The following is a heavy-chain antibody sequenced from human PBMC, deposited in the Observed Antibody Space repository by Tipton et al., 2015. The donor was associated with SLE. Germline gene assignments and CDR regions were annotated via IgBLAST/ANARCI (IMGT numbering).Heavy chain of an antibody. J-gene: IGHJ4*02. Sequence: SLRLSCAASGFTFSSYGMHWVRQAPGKGLEWVAFTRYDGSNKYYADSVKGRFTISRDNSKNSLYLQMNSLRAEDTAVYYCATVDCSSISCYRYFDYWGQGTLVTVSS. CDR2: TRYDGSNK. D-gene: IGHD2-2*01. CDR1: GFTFSSYG. CDR3: ATVDCSSISCYRYFDY. V-gene: IGHV3-30*02.